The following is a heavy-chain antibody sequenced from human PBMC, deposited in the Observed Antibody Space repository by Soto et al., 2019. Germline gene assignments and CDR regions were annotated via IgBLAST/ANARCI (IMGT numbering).Heavy chain of an antibody. CDR2: IIPIFGTA. V-gene: IGHV1-69*13. Sequence: ASVNVSCKASGGTFSSYAISWVRQAPGQGLEWMGGIIPIFGTANYAQKFQGRVTITADESTSTAYMELSSLRSEDTAVYYCARRGITNWGIDYYYGMDVWGQGTTVTVSS. CDR1: GGTFSSYA. D-gene: IGHD7-27*01. J-gene: IGHJ6*02. CDR3: ARRGITNWGIDYYYGMDV.